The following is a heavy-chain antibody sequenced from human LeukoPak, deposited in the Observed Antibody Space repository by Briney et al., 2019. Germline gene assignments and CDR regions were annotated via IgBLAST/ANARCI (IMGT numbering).Heavy chain of an antibody. Sequence: GGSLRLSCAASGFTFDDYAMHWVRQAPGKGLEWVSGISWNSGSIGYADSVKGRFTISRDNAKNSLYLQMNSLRAEDTALYYCATFSRTGYYLDYWGQGTLVTVSS. V-gene: IGHV3-9*01. CDR3: ATFSRTGYYLDY. CDR2: ISWNSGSI. D-gene: IGHD3-10*01. J-gene: IGHJ4*02. CDR1: GFTFDDYA.